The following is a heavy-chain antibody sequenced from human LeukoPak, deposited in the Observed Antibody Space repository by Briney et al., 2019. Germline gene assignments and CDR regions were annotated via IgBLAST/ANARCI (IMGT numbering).Heavy chain of an antibody. J-gene: IGHJ3*02. CDR1: GYSFTSYW. CDR2: IYPGDSDT. Sequence: GESLQISCKGSGYSFTSYWIGWVRQMPGKGLEWMGIIYPGDSDTRYSPSFQGQVTISADKSISTAYLQWSSLKASDTAMYYCARPGHCSGGSCYSAPYDAFDIWGQGTMVTVSS. CDR3: ARPGHCSGGSCYSAPYDAFDI. D-gene: IGHD2-15*01. V-gene: IGHV5-51*01.